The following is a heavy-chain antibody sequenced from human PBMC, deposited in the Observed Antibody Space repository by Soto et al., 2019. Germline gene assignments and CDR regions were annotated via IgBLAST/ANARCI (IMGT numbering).Heavy chain of an antibody. Sequence: QVQLVQSGDEVKKPGASVKVSCKASGYPFTTYGITWVRQAPGQGLEWMGWISTYNGNTNYAQSPQGRVTMTRETSSTTAYMELRSLRSDDTAVYYCARVMTTFGVVSKGPDHWGQGTLVTVSS. V-gene: IGHV1-18*04. CDR2: ISTYNGNT. CDR1: GYPFTTYG. J-gene: IGHJ4*02. CDR3: ARVMTTFGVVSKGPDH. D-gene: IGHD3-3*01.